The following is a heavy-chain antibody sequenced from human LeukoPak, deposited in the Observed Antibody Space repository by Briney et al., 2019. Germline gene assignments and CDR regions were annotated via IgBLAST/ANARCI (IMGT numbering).Heavy chain of an antibody. D-gene: IGHD3-10*01. Sequence: SETLSLTCTVSGGSFEHYFWSWIRQPPGKGLEWIGYVYYNGSTDYSPSLKSRLTISADTSKNQFSLKLNSVTAADTAVYYCASHRRSHGSEYWGQGTLVTVSS. CDR3: ASHRRSHGSEY. CDR1: GGSFEHYF. J-gene: IGHJ4*02. CDR2: VYYNGST. V-gene: IGHV4-59*01.